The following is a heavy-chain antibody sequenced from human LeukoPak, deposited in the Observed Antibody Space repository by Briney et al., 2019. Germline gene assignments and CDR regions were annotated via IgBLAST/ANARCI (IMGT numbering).Heavy chain of an antibody. J-gene: IGHJ4*02. CDR1: GGSISYSSYY. Sequence: PSETLSLTCTVSGGSISYSSYYWGWIRQPPGKGLEWIGSIHYSGSTYYNPSLKSRVTISVDTSKNQFSLKLSSVTAADTAVYYCARRNQMTTVTKRARVFDYWGQGTLVTVSS. D-gene: IGHD4-17*01. CDR3: ARRNQMTTVTKRARVFDY. V-gene: IGHV4-39*01. CDR2: IHYSGST.